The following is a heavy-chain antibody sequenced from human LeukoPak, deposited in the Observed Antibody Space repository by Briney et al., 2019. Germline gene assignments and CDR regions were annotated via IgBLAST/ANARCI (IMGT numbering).Heavy chain of an antibody. J-gene: IGHJ3*02. CDR1: GGSFSGYY. D-gene: IGHD3-16*01. V-gene: IGHV4-59*01. Sequence: PSETLSLTCAVYGGSFSGYYWSWIRQPPGKGLEWIGYIYYSGSTNYNPSLKSRVTISVDTSKNQFSLKLSSVTAADTAVYYCARFTWADAFDIWGQGTMVTVSS. CDR3: ARFTWADAFDI. CDR2: IYYSGST.